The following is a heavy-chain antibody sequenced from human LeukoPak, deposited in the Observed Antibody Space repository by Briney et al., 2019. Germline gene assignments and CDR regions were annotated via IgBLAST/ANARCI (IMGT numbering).Heavy chain of an antibody. CDR2: ISSYGSTI. CDR1: GFTFSSYE. D-gene: IGHD6-13*01. Sequence: PGGSLRLSCAASGFTFSSYEMNWVRQAPGKGLEWVSYISSYGSTIYYADSVKGRFTISRDNAKNSLYLQMNSLRAEDTAVYYCARGSSSWSFVFDYWGQGTLVTVSS. V-gene: IGHV3-48*03. J-gene: IGHJ4*01. CDR3: ARGSSSWSFVFDY.